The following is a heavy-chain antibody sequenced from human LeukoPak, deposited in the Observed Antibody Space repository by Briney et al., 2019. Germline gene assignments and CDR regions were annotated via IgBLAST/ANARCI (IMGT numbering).Heavy chain of an antibody. CDR3: AGGYNFDS. CDR2: INSDGRST. Sequence: PGGYLRLSCAASGFTFSRYWMHWVRQAPGKGLVWVSRINSDGRSTIYADSVKGRFTISRDNARNTLYLQMNSLRAEDTAVYYCAGGYNFDSWGQGTLVTVSS. D-gene: IGHD1-14*01. J-gene: IGHJ4*02. V-gene: IGHV3-74*01. CDR1: GFTFSRYW.